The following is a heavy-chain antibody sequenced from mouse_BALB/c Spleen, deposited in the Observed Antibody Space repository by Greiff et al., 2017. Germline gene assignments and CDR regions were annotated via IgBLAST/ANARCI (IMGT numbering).Heavy chain of an antibody. J-gene: IGHJ4*01. CDR3: ARRDSYYAMDY. CDR2: ISNGGGST. Sequence: EVQGVESGGGLVQPGGSLKLSCAASGFTFSSYTMSWVRQTPEKRLEWVAYISNGGGSTYYPDTVKGRFTISRDNAKNTLYLQMSSLKSEDTAMYYCARRDSYYAMDYWGQGTSVTVSS. D-gene: IGHD3-3*01. V-gene: IGHV5-12-2*01. CDR1: GFTFSSYT.